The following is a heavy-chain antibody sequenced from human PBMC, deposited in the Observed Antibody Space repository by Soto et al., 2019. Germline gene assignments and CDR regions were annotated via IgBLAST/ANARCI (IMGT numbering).Heavy chain of an antibody. Sequence: HITLKESGPTLVKPTQTLTLTCIFSGFSFSADGVGVGWIRQPPGKTLEWLALIYWDDDTRYRPSLKSRLTLTKDSSNNPVALTMTNMAPLDTATYYCAHAFGGTSWPNDAFDVWGQGTVVTVSS. CDR3: AHAFGGTSWPNDAFDV. CDR2: IYWDDDT. J-gene: IGHJ3*01. V-gene: IGHV2-5*02. D-gene: IGHD3-16*01. CDR1: GFSFSADGVG.